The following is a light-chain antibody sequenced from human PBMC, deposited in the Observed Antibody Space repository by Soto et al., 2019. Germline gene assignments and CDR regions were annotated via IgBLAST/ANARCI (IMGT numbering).Light chain of an antibody. CDR3: QQYHDWPWT. V-gene: IGKV3-15*01. CDR2: GAS. J-gene: IGKJ1*01. CDR1: QSVSSS. Sequence: EIVMTQSPATLSVSPGERATLSCRATQSVSSSLAWYQQKPGQAPRLLIYGASTRVTGIPVRFSGSGSGTEFTLTISSLQSEDSAVYYCQQYHDWPWTFGRGTKVEIK.